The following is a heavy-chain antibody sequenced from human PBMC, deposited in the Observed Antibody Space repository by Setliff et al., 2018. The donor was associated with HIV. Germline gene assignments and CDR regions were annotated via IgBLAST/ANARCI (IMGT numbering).Heavy chain of an antibody. Sequence: ASVKVSCKAFGYTFTSYFLHWVRQAPGQGLEWLGIIDPNGGATNNAQKLQGRLTVTTDTSISTAYMELSRLRSDDTAVYYCARDFGGYCSSMSCPGLFDPWGQGTRVTVSS. CDR2: IDPNGGAT. CDR3: ARDFGGYCSSMSCPGLFDP. CDR1: GYTFTSYF. V-gene: IGHV1-2*02. J-gene: IGHJ5*02. D-gene: IGHD2-2*01.